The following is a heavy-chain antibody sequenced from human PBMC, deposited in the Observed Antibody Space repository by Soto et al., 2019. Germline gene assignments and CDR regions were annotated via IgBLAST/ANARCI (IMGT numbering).Heavy chain of an antibody. CDR3: ARGMEAYCSSTSCYEILC. Sequence: GASVKVSCKASGYTFTSYGISWVRQAPGQGLEWMGWISAYKGNTNYAQKLQGRVTMTTDTSTSTAYMELRSLRSDDTAVYYCARGMEAYCSSTSCYEILCWGQGPLVTVSS. V-gene: IGHV1-18*01. CDR2: ISAYKGNT. CDR1: GYTFTSYG. J-gene: IGHJ4*02. D-gene: IGHD2-2*01.